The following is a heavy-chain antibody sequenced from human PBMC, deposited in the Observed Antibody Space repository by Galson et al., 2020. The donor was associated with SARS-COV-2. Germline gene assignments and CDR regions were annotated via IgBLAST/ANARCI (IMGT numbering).Heavy chain of an antibody. V-gene: IGHV4-39*01. D-gene: IGHD6-19*01. CDR3: ARIIAVAIKYYFDY. Sequence: SETLSLTCTVSGGSISSSSYYWGWIRQPPGKGLEWIGSIYYSGSTYYNPSLKSRVPISVDTSKNQFSLKLSSVTAADTAVYYCARIIAVAIKYYFDYWGQGTLVTVSS. CDR2: IYYSGST. CDR1: GGSISSSSYY. J-gene: IGHJ4*02.